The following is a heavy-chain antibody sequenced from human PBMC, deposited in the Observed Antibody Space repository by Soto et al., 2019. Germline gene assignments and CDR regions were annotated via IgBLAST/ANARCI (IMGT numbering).Heavy chain of an antibody. CDR3: ARDLYGAYPTYYYYVMDV. CDR2: IIPIFGTA. V-gene: IGHV1-69*01. D-gene: IGHD4-17*01. Sequence: QVQLVQSGAEVKKPGSSVKVSCKASGGTFSSYAISWVRQAPGQGLEWMGGIIPIFGTANYAQKFQGRVTITANESTSTASRERSSLRSEDTALYYWARDLYGAYPTYYYYVMDVWAKGPRSPSP. CDR1: GGTFSSYA. J-gene: IGHJ6*02.